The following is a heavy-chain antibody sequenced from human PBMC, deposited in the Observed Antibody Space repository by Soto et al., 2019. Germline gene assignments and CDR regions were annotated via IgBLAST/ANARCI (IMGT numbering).Heavy chain of an antibody. J-gene: IGHJ1*01. CDR1: GGSISSGGYY. V-gene: IGHV4-61*08. CDR3: ARHPYCSSTSCYGGYFHN. D-gene: IGHD2-2*01. Sequence: PLETLSLTCSVSGGSISSGGYYWSWIRQHPGKGLEWIGYIYYSGSTNYNPSLKSRVTISVDTSKNQFSLKLSSVTAADTAVYYCARHPYCSSTSCYGGYFHNWGQGPLVTLSS. CDR2: IYYSGST.